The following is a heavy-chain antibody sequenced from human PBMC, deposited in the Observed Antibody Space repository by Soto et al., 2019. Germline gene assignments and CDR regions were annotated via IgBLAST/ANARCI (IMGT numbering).Heavy chain of an antibody. CDR1: GSTFSSYT. CDR2: IIPVLGVT. J-gene: IGHJ6*02. D-gene: IGHD2-21*02. CDR3: ARRRYCGADCYSKYYYGMDV. Sequence: QVQLVQSGAEMKRPGSSVKVSCQASGSTFSSYTVSWVRQAPGQGLEWMGRIIPVLGVTNYAQKFKGRVTITADKSKTTAYMELSSLRSGDTAVYYCARRRYCGADCYSKYYYGMDVLGQGTTVTVSS. V-gene: IGHV1-69*02.